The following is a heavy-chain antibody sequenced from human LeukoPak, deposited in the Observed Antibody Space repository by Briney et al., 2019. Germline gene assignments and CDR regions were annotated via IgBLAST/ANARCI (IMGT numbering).Heavy chain of an antibody. CDR1: GGSFSGYY. CDR3: ARGISEWLWAWDYGMDV. Sequence: PSETLSLTCAVYGGSFSGYYWSWIRQPPGKGLEWIGEINHSGSTNYNPSLKSRVTISVDTSKNQFSLKLSSVTAADTAVYYCARGISEWLWAWDYGMDVWGQGTTVTVSS. D-gene: IGHD3-3*01. V-gene: IGHV4-34*01. CDR2: INHSGST. J-gene: IGHJ6*02.